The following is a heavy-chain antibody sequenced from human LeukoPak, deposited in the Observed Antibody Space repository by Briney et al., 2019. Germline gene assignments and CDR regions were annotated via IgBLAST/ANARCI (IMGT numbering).Heavy chain of an antibody. D-gene: IGHD6-19*01. J-gene: IGHJ6*02. CDR1: GSTFSSYA. V-gene: IGHV3-30-3*01. Sequence: GGSLRLSCAASGSTFSSYAMHRVRQAPGKGLEWVAVISYDGSNKYYAVSVKGRFTISRDNSKNTLYLQMNSLRAEDTAVYYCARGAGPFVYYYYGMDVWGQGTTVTVSS. CDR2: ISYDGSNK. CDR3: ARGAGPFVYYYYGMDV.